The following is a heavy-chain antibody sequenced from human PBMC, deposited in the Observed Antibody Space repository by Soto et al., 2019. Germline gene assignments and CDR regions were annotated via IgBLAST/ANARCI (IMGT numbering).Heavy chain of an antibody. CDR3: AGSGSYYLSTIYAEYFQH. J-gene: IGHJ1*01. V-gene: IGHV1-69*13. D-gene: IGHD1-26*01. Sequence: ASVKVSCKASGGTFSSYAISWVRQAPGQGLEWMGGIIPIFGTANYAQKFQGRVTITADESTSTAYMELSSLRSEDTAVYYCAGSGSYYLSTIYAEYFQHWGQGTLVTVSS. CDR2: IIPIFGTA. CDR1: GGTFSSYA.